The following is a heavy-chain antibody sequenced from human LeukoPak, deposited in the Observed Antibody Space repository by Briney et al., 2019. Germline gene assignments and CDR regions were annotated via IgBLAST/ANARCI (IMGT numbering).Heavy chain of an antibody. D-gene: IGHD5-18*01. CDR3: ASGGYRHGYYYGVDV. Sequence: SETLSLTCAVYGGSFSGYYWSWIRQPPGKGMEWIGEINHSGSTNYKPSLKSRVTISVDTSKNQFSLKLSSVTAADTAVYYCASGGYRHGYYYGVDVWGKGTTVTVSS. CDR2: INHSGST. J-gene: IGHJ6*04. V-gene: IGHV4-34*01. CDR1: GGSFSGYY.